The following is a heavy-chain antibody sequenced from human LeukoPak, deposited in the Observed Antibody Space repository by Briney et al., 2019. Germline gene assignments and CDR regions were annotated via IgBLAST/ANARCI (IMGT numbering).Heavy chain of an antibody. CDR3: ARVGSSGWYYFDY. Sequence: PSETLSLTCTVSGGSISSYYWTWVRQPPGMRLEWIGYIYYSGNTNYNPSLKSRVTISLDTSRNQFSLKLSSVTAADTAVYYCARVGSSGWYYFDYWGQGTLVTVSS. D-gene: IGHD6-19*01. J-gene: IGHJ4*02. CDR2: IYYSGNT. CDR1: GGSISSYY. V-gene: IGHV4-59*08.